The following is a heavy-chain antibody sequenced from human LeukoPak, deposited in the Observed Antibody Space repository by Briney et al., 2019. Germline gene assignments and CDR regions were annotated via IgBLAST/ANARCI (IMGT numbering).Heavy chain of an antibody. J-gene: IGHJ4*02. CDR1: GFTFSSYA. V-gene: IGHV3-30*04. CDR3: AKTPKDYDSSGGGGFDY. CDR2: ISYDGSNK. D-gene: IGHD3-22*01. Sequence: GGSLRLSCAASGFTFSSYAMHWVRQAPGKGLEWVAVISYDGSNKYYADYVQGRFTVSRDNAKNSLYLQMNSLRDEDTAVYFCAKTPKDYDSSGGGGFDYLGQGTLVTVSS.